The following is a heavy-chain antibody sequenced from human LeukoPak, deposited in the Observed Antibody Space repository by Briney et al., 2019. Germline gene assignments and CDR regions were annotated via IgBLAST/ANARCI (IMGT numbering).Heavy chain of an antibody. CDR3: ATIPGIAAAGPEIDY. V-gene: IGHV4-4*02. CDR1: GGSISSSNW. J-gene: IGHJ4*02. CDR2: IYHSGST. Sequence: NTSETLSLTCAVSGGSISSSNWWNWVRQPPGKGLEWIGEIYHSGSTNYNPSLKSRVTISVDKSKNQFSLKLSSVTAADTAVYYCATIPGIAAAGPEIDYWGQGTLVTVSS. D-gene: IGHD6-13*01.